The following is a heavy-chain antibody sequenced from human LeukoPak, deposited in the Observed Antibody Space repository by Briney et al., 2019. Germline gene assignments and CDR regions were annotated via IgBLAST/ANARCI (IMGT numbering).Heavy chain of an antibody. V-gene: IGHV1-69*06. J-gene: IGHJ4*02. D-gene: IGHD2-21*01. CDR2: IIPIFGTT. CDR1: GGTFNSYA. CDR3: ARDSDSRDPPHFDY. Sequence: SVKVSCKASGGTFNSYAISWVRQAPGQGLEWMGGIIPIFGTTNYARKFRGRVTLTADKSTRTAYMELSSLRSEDTAVYYCARDSDSRDPPHFDYWGRGTLVTVSS.